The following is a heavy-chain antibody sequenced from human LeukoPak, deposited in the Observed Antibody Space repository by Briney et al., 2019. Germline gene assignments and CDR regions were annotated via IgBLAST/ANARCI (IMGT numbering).Heavy chain of an antibody. J-gene: IGHJ4*02. V-gene: IGHV5-51*01. D-gene: IGHD3-22*01. CDR2: IYPGDSDT. Sequence: GESLKISCKGSGYSFTSYWIGWVRQMPGKGLEWMGIIYPGDSDTRYSPSFQGRVTISADKSISTAYLQWGSLKASDTAMYYCARLTFDSSGPLDYWGQGTLVTVSS. CDR3: ARLTFDSSGPLDY. CDR1: GYSFTSYW.